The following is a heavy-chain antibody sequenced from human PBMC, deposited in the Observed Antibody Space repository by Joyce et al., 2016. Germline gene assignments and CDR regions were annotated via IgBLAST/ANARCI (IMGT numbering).Heavy chain of an antibody. V-gene: IGHV3-15*01. CDR1: GFTFSNAW. Sequence: EVQLVESGGGLINPGESLRRSCAASGFTFSNAWMSWVRQGPGKGLEWVGRVKSKTDGGTTNYITPVKGRFTISRDDSKNTLFLQMNSLKTEDTDVYYCTTGDYWGQGTLVTVSS. J-gene: IGHJ4*02. CDR2: VKSKTDGGTT. CDR3: TTGDY.